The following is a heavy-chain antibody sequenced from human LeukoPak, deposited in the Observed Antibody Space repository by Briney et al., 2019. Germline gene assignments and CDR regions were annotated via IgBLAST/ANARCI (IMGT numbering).Heavy chain of an antibody. J-gene: IGHJ4*02. CDR2: ISGSGDNT. Sequence: GGSLRLSGAASGFTFSNAWMSWVRPAPGRGLEWVSSISGSGDNTYYAESVKGRFTLSRDNSENTLFLQMNSLRAEDTAVFYCAKRSGYTAGWFFDFGGQGTLVTVSS. CDR3: AKRSGYTAGWFFDF. V-gene: IGHV3-23*01. CDR1: GFTFSNAW. D-gene: IGHD5-12*01.